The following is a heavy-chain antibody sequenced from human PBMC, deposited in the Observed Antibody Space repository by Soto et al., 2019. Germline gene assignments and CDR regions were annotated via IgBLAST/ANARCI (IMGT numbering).Heavy chain of an antibody. J-gene: IGHJ4*02. CDR3: ARDLPPVDY. V-gene: IGHV1-18*01. CDR1: GYTFSSY. CDR2: ISAYNGNT. Sequence: QIQLVQSGAEVKKPGASVKVSCKASGYTFSSYITWVRQAPGQGLEWMGWISAYNGNTNYAQNLQGRVTMTTDPSTSTAYMELRSLRSDDTAVYYCARDLPPVDYWGQGTLVTVSS.